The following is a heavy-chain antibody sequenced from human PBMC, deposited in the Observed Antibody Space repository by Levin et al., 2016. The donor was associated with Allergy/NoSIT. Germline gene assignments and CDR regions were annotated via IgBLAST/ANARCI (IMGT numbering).Heavy chain of an antibody. CDR1: GLSFSSYA. D-gene: IGHD3-9*01. Sequence: GGSLRLSCAASGLSFSSYAMSWVRQAPGKGLEWVSAVSGSGGNTYYADSVKGRFTISRDNSKNTLYLQMNSLGTEDTAVYYCAKVLTGKTPTLTPFDYWGQGTLVSVSS. CDR3: AKVLTGKTPTLTPFDY. CDR2: VSGSGGNT. V-gene: IGHV3-23*01. J-gene: IGHJ4*02.